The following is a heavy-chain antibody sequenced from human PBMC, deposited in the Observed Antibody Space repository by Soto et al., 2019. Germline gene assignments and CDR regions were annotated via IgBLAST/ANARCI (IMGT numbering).Heavy chain of an antibody. V-gene: IGHV4-31*03. CDR1: GGSISSPNFY. D-gene: IGHD3-22*01. CDR2: IYYNGTT. Sequence: SSETLSLTCTVSGGSISSPNFYWSWIRQHPGKGLEWIGHIYYNGTTYYNPTLKSRVSISVDTSKNQFSLKLSSVTAADTAVYYCARVEYDTETYYYDHWGQGTLVTVS. J-gene: IGHJ1*01. CDR3: ARVEYDTETYYYDH.